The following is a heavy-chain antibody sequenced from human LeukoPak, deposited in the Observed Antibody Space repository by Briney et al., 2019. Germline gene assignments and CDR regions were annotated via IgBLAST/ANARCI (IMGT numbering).Heavy chain of an antibody. CDR1: GGSISSYY. V-gene: IGHV4-59*08. Sequence: SETLSLTCTVSGGSISSYYWSWIRQPPGKGLEWIGYIYYSGSTNYNPSLKSRVTISVDTSKNQFSLKLSSVTAADTAVYYCARLLNRGDYVHFDYWGQGTLVTVSS. J-gene: IGHJ4*02. CDR2: IYYSGST. CDR3: ARLLNRGDYVHFDY. D-gene: IGHD4-17*01.